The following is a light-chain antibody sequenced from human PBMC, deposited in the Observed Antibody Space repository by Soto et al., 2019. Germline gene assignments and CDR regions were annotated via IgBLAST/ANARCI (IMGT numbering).Light chain of an antibody. CDR2: GAS. V-gene: IGKV3-15*01. CDR3: QQYGDSPYT. J-gene: IGKJ2*01. Sequence: EIVMTQSPATLSVSPGDRATLSCRASQSVGSNLAWYQQKPGQAPRLLIYGASTRVTGIPARFSGSGSGTEFTLTISSLQSEDFAVYHCQQYGDSPYTFGQGTKLEIK. CDR1: QSVGSN.